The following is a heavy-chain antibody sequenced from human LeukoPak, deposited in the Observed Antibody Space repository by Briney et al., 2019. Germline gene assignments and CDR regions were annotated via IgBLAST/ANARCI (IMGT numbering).Heavy chain of an antibody. J-gene: IGHJ4*02. D-gene: IGHD4-17*01. CDR1: GFTFSSYA. CDR3: AKVPTTVTDDY. CDR2: ISGSGGST. Sequence: AGSLRLSCAASGFTFSSYATSWVRQAPGEGVEWFSAISGSGGSTYYADSVKGRFTISRDNSKNTLYLQMNSLRAEDTAVYYCAKVPTTVTDDYWGQGTLVTVSS. V-gene: IGHV3-23*01.